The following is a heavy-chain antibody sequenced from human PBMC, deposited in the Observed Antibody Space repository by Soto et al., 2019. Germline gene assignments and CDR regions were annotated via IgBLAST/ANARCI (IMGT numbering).Heavy chain of an antibody. D-gene: IGHD3-16*01. J-gene: IGHJ4*01. V-gene: IGHV3-30*19. CDR3: ARWGTRGEVDV. CDR1: GFTFRSYV. Sequence: QVQLVESGGGVVQPGTSLRLSCVGSGFTFRSYVIHWVPQAPGKGLEWVALTSCDGSNKYYDDSVKGRFTISRDDPRNAEDREMDSLSLEVTALYYRARWGTRGEVDVWGHGTVVSVSS. CDR2: TSCDGSNK.